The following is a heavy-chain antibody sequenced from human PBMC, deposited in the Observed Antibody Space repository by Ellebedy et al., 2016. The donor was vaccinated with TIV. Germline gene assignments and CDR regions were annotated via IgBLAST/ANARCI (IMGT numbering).Heavy chain of an antibody. CDR3: AKVLNWSGYCSGGSCYSPFDY. D-gene: IGHD2-15*01. Sequence: GESLKISXAASGFTFSSYAMSWVRQAPGKGLEWVSAISGSGGSTYYADSVKGRFTISRDNSKNTLYLQMNSLRAEDTAVYYCAKVLNWSGYCSGGSCYSPFDYWGQGTLVTVSS. J-gene: IGHJ4*02. V-gene: IGHV3-23*01. CDR1: GFTFSSYA. CDR2: ISGSGGST.